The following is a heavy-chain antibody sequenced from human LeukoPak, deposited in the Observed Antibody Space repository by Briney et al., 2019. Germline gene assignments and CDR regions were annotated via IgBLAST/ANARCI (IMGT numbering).Heavy chain of an antibody. D-gene: IGHD3-3*01. CDR1: GGSFSGYY. CDR3: AGPYYDFWSGYPHPYYYGMDV. V-gene: IGHV4-34*01. J-gene: IGHJ6*02. Sequence: SETLSLTCAVYGGSFSGYYWSWIRQPPGKGLEWIGSIYYSGSTYYNPSLKSRVTISVDTSKNQFSLKLSSVAAADTAVYYCAGPYYDFWSGYPHPYYYGMDVWGQGTTVTVSS. CDR2: IYYSGST.